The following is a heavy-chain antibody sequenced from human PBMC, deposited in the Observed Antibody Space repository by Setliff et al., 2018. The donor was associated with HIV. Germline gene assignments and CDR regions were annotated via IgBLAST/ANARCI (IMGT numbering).Heavy chain of an antibody. CDR3: ARDGNYYYYYMDV. Sequence: GGSLRLSCAASGFIFSQHWMNWVRQTPGKGLEGVAMINPDGSNDYYVDSVKGRFTISRDNAKNSLYLQMNSLRAEDTAVYYCARDGNYYYYYMDVWGKGTTVTVSS. CDR2: INPDGSND. J-gene: IGHJ6*03. V-gene: IGHV3-7*01. CDR1: GFIFSQHW. D-gene: IGHD1-26*01.